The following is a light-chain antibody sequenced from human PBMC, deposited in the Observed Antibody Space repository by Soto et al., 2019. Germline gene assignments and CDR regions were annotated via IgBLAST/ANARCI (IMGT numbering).Light chain of an antibody. CDR1: QGIRHD. CDR2: TAS. CDR3: LQHNAFPFT. J-gene: IGKJ3*01. Sequence: DIQMTPSPSSLSAYVGDRVTITCRASQGIRHDLGWYQHKPGKAPKRLIYTASTLESGVPSRFSGSGSGTEFTLTSSSLQPEDFATYYCLQHNAFPFTFGPGTKLSFK. V-gene: IGKV1-17*01.